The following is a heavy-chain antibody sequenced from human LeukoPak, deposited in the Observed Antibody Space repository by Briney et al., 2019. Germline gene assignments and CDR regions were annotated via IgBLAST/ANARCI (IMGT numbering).Heavy chain of an antibody. D-gene: IGHD6-19*01. CDR2: INPNSSGT. Sequence: ASVKVSCKASGYTFTGYYMHWVRQAPGQGLEWMGWINPNSSGTNYAQKFQGRVTMTRDTSISTAYMELSRLRSDDTAVYYCARDLWGHGVAGTGYWGQGTLVTVSS. CDR3: ARDLWGHGVAGTGY. J-gene: IGHJ4*02. CDR1: GYTFTGYY. V-gene: IGHV1-2*02.